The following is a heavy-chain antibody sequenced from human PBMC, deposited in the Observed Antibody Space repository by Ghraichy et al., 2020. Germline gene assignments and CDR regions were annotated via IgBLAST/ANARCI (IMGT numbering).Heavy chain of an antibody. J-gene: IGHJ6*02. D-gene: IGHD4-17*01. CDR2: IDWDDDK. Sequence: QTLSLTCTFSGFSLSTSGMCVSWIRQPPGKALEWLALIDWDDDKYYSTSLKTRLTISKDTSKNQVVLTMTNMDPVDTATYYCARMGDYGDYVEDYYYGMDVWGQGTTVTVSS. V-gene: IGHV2-70*01. CDR3: ARMGDYGDYVEDYYYGMDV. CDR1: GFSLSTSGMC.